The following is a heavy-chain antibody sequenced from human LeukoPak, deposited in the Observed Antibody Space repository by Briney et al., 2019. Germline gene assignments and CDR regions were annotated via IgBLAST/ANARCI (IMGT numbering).Heavy chain of an antibody. J-gene: IGHJ4*02. D-gene: IGHD5-12*01. V-gene: IGHV3-21*01. CDR2: ISSSSSYI. CDR3: ARVRRGYDYYFDY. Sequence: GGSLRLSCAASGFTFSSYSMNWVRQAPGRGLEWVSSISSSSSYIYYADSVKGRFTISRDNAKNSLYLQMNSLRAEDTAVYYCARVRRGYDYYFDYWGQGTLVTVSS. CDR1: GFTFSSYS.